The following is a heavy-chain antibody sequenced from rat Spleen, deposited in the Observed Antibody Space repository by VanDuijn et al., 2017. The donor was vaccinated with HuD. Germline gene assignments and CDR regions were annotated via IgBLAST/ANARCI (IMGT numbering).Heavy chain of an antibody. CDR3: TRDRGLYYYSSDYFDY. D-gene: IGHD1-2*01. Sequence: EVQLVESGGGLVQPGRSLKLSCVASGFTFNNYWMTWIRQAPGKGLEWVASITNTGGSTYYPDSVKGRFTISRDNAKSTLYLQMNSLRSEDTATYYCTRDRGLYYYSSDYFDYWGQGVMVTVSS. V-gene: IGHV5-31*01. CDR1: GFTFNNYW. CDR2: ITNTGGST. J-gene: IGHJ2*01.